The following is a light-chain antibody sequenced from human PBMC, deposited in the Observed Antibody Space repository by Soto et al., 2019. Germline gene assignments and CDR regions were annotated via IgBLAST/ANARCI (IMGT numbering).Light chain of an antibody. CDR3: SSYTDRNTVI. J-gene: IGLJ2*01. CDR2: DVQ. V-gene: IGLV2-14*01. Sequence: QAVVTQPASVSGSPGQSITISCAGTTSDVGGHNFVSWYQQHPGKVPRLMIYDVQTRTPGTSSRFSGSKSGNTASLTISGLQADDEATYYCSSYTDRNTVIFGGGTKLTVL. CDR1: TSDVGGHNF.